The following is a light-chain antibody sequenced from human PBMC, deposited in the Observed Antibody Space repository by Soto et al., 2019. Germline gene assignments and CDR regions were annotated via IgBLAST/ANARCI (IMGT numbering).Light chain of an antibody. V-gene: IGKV1-39*01. CDR1: QSISSY. CDR2: AAS. Sequence: DIQMTQSPSSLSASVGDRVTITCRASQSISSYVNWYQHKPGKAPKLLIYAASSLQSGVPSRFSGSGAGTDFTLTISSLQPEDFATYYCQQSYSTPYTFGQVTKLEIK. J-gene: IGKJ2*01. CDR3: QQSYSTPYT.